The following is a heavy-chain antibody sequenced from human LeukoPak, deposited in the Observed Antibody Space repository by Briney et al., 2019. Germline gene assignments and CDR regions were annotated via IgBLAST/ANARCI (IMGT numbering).Heavy chain of an antibody. J-gene: IGHJ6*03. Sequence: GASVKVSCKASGGTFSSYAISWVRQAPGQGLEWMGIINPSGGSTSYAQKFQGRVTMTRDTSTSTVYMELSSLRSEDTAVYYCARDQSERYFDWFLPPQYYYYMDVWGKGTTVTISS. CDR3: ARDQSERYFDWFLPPQYYYYMDV. CDR2: INPSGGST. D-gene: IGHD3-9*01. V-gene: IGHV1-46*01. CDR1: GGTFSSYA.